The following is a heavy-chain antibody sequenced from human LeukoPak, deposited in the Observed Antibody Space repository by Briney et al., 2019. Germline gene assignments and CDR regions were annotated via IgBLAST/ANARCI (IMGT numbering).Heavy chain of an antibody. CDR3: ARVSIAAAGPTVFDY. CDR1: GFTFSGYG. CDR2: ISYDGSNK. D-gene: IGHD6-13*01. J-gene: IGHJ4*02. V-gene: IGHV3-30*19. Sequence: GGSLRLSCAASGFTFSGYGMHWVRQAPGKGLEWVAVISYDGSNKYYADSVKGRFTISRDNSKNMLYLQMNSLRAEDTAVFYCARVSIAAAGPTVFDYWGQGTLVTVSS.